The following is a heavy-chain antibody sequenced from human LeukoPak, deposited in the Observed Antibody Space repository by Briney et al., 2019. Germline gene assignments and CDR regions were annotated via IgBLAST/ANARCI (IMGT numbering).Heavy chain of an antibody. J-gene: IGHJ4*02. CDR2: IKADGVFT. Sequence: PGGSLRLSCEGSGFAFNVFGMHWIRQAPGKGLEWVAFIKADGVFTNYAEAVKGRFTISRDNAKNSLYLQMNSLRAEDTAVYYCARHYFDYWGQGILVTVSS. CDR1: GFAFNVFG. V-gene: IGHV3-33*08. CDR3: ARHYFDY.